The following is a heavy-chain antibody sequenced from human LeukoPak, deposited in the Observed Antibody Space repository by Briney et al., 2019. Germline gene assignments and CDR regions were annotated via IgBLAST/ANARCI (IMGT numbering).Heavy chain of an antibody. J-gene: IGHJ5*02. CDR3: ASRGSYDILTGYPPTS. CDR1: GYTFTGYY. V-gene: IGHV1-2*02. CDR2: INPNSGGT. Sequence: ASVKVSCKASGYTFTGYYIHWVRQAPGQGLEWMGWINPNSGGTNYAQKFQGRVTMTRDTSISTAYMELSRLRSDDTAVYYCASRGSYDILTGYPPTSWGQGTLVTVSS. D-gene: IGHD3-9*01.